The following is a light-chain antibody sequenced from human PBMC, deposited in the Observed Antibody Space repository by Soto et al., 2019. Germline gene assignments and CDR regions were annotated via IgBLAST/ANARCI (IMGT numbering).Light chain of an antibody. V-gene: IGKV2-28*01. J-gene: IGKJ4*01. Sequence: DIVMTQSPLSLPVTPGEPASISCRSSQSLLHSNGYNYLDWYLQKPGQSPQLLIYLGSNRASGVPDRLSGSGSGTDFTLKISRVEAEDVGVYYCMQALQTQLTFGGGTKV. CDR3: MQALQTQLT. CDR2: LGS. CDR1: QSLLHSNGYNY.